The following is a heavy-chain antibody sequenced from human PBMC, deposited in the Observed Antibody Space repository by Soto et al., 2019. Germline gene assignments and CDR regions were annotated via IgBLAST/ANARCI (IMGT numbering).Heavy chain of an antibody. J-gene: IGHJ6*02. CDR1: GGTFSSYA. CDR3: AAGVVVTAPHVVYYYYGMDV. V-gene: IGHV1-69*13. CDR2: IIPIFGTA. Sequence: SVKVSCKASGGTFSSYAISWVRQAPGQGLEWMGGIIPIFGTANYAQKFQGRVTITADESTSTAYMELSSLRSEDTAVYYCAAGVVVTAPHVVYYYYGMDVWGQGTTVTVSS. D-gene: IGHD2-21*02.